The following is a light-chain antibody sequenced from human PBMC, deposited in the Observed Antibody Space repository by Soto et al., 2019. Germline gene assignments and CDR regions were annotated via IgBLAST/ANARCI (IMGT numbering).Light chain of an antibody. J-gene: IGKJ3*01. CDR1: QSVSSSY. Sequence: EIVLTQSPGTLSLSPGERATLSCRASQSVSSSYLAWYQQTPGQAPRLLIYGASSRATGIPDRFSGSGSGTDFPLTISRLEPQDSAVYYCQQYGSSLLFTFGPGTKVDIK. V-gene: IGKV3-20*01. CDR3: QQYGSSLLFT. CDR2: GAS.